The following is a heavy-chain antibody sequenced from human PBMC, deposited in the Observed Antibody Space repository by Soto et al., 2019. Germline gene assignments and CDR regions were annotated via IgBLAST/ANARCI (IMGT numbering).Heavy chain of an antibody. J-gene: IGHJ5*02. CDR3: ARDLVISVNWFDP. Sequence: GGSLRLSCEGSGFTFSGYGMHWVRQAPGKGLEWVAVISYYGTNEYYEDSVKGRFTISRDNSKNTLYLQMNSLRAEDTAVYYCARDLVISVNWFDPWGQGTLVTVSS. CDR2: ISYYGTNE. V-gene: IGHV3-30*03. D-gene: IGHD3-9*01. CDR1: GFTFSGYG.